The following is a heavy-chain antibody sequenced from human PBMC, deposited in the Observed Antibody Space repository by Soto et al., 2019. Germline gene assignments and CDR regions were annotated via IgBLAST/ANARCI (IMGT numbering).Heavy chain of an antibody. J-gene: IGHJ6*03. D-gene: IGHD6-19*01. Sequence: EVQLVESGGGLVQPGGSLRLSCAASGFTFSSYDMHWVRQATGKGLEWVSAIGTAGDTYYPGSVKGRFTISRENAKNSLYLEMNSLRPWGTAVYYCARGTSSDYYYMDVWGKGTTVTVSS. CDR3: ARGTSSDYYYMDV. CDR2: IGTAGDT. CDR1: GFTFSSYD. V-gene: IGHV3-13*01.